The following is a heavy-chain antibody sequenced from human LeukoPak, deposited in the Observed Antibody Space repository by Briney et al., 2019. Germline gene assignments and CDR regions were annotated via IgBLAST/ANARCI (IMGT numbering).Heavy chain of an antibody. D-gene: IGHD2-15*01. CDR1: GFTFSIAW. CDR3: TWGAGGKIDY. J-gene: IGHJ4*02. Sequence: PGGSLRLSCGASGFTFSIAWMSWVRQAPGKGLEWVGRIKSKTDGGTTDYAAPVKGRFTISRDDSKNTLYLQMNSLKTEDTAVYHCTWGAGGKIDYWGQGTLVTVSS. V-gene: IGHV3-15*01. CDR2: IKSKTDGGTT.